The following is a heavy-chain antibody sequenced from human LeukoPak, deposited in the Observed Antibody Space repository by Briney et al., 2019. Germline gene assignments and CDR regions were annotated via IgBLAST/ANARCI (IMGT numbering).Heavy chain of an antibody. Sequence: SVKVSCKASGGTFSSYAISWVRQAPGQGLEWMGGIIPIFGTANYAQKFQGRVTMTEDTSADTAYMELSSLRSEDTAVYYCATGMVYVNWFDPWGQGTLVTVSS. J-gene: IGHJ5*02. CDR2: IIPIFGTA. V-gene: IGHV1-69*06. CDR3: ATGMVYVNWFDP. CDR1: GGTFSSYA. D-gene: IGHD2-8*01.